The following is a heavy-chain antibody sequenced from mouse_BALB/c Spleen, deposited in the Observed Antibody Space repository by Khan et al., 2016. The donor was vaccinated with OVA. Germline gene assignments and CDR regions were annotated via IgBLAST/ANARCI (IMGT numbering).Heavy chain of an antibody. Sequence: LVKTGASVKISCKASGYSFTGYYMHGVKQSHGKSLEWLGDISSYIGATSYNQKFKGKATFTVDTSSSTAYMQFNSLTSEDSVVSYCAGALSYGNHYSALNCWDPGSSV. D-gene: IGHD2-1*01. CDR2: ISSYIGAT. J-gene: IGHJ4*01. V-gene: IGHV1S34*01. CDR3: AGALSYGNHYSALNC. CDR1: GYSFTGYY.